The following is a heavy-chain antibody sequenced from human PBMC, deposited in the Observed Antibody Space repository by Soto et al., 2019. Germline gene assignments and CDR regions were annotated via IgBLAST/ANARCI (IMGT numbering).Heavy chain of an antibody. CDR3: AKDGGVGATTGGIGGFYFDY. Sequence: GGSLRLSCAASGFTFSSYGMHWVRQAPGKGLEWVAVISYDGSNKYYADSVKGRFTISRDNSKNTLYLQMNSLRAEDTAVYYCAKDGGVGATTGGIGGFYFDYWGQGTLVTVSS. CDR1: GFTFSSYG. J-gene: IGHJ4*02. CDR2: ISYDGSNK. V-gene: IGHV3-30*18. D-gene: IGHD1-26*01.